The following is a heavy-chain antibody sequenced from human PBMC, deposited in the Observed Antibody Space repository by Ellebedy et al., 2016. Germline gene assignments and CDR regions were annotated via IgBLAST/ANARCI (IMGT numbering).Heavy chain of an antibody. J-gene: IGHJ4*02. D-gene: IGHD5-24*01. CDR2: IYPGDSDT. CDR1: GYSFTSYW. V-gene: IGHV5-51*01. Sequence: GGSLRLSXKGSGYSFTSYWIGWVRQMPGKGLEWMGIIYPGDSDTRYSPSFQGQVTISADKSISTAYLQWSSLKASDTAMYYCARHKRDGYNYDSEGIDYWGQGTLVTVSS. CDR3: ARHKRDGYNYDSEGIDY.